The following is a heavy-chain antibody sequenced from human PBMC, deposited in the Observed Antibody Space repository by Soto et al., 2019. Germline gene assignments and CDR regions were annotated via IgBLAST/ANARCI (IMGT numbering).Heavy chain of an antibody. Sequence: SETLSLTCSVSGASISIGTDYWGWIRQPPGKGLEWIGNIHYSGSTYYNPSLKSRVNISVDTSKNQLSLNLSSVTSADTAVYYCARHFRDAYTALAFWGQGTLVTVSS. V-gene: IGHV4-39*01. J-gene: IGHJ4*02. CDR3: ARHFRDAYTALAF. D-gene: IGHD2-2*01. CDR1: GASISIGTDY. CDR2: IHYSGST.